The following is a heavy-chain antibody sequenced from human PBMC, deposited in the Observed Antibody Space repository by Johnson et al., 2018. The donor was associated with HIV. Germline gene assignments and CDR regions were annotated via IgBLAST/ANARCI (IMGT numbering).Heavy chain of an antibody. CDR2: IGTAGDT. D-gene: IGHD4-17*01. J-gene: IGHJ3*02. CDR1: GFTFSSYD. CDR3: ARVRSSGPWVNDAFDI. Sequence: VQLVESGGGLVQPGGSLRLSCAASGFTFSSYDMHWVRQATGKGLEWVSAIGTAGDTYYPGSVKGRFTISRENAKNSLHLQMNSLRAEDTAVYYCARVRSSGPWVNDAFDIWGQGTMVTVSS. V-gene: IGHV3-13*01.